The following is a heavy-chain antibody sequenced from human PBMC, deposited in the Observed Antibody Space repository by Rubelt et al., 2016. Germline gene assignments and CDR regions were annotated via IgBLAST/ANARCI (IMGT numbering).Heavy chain of an antibody. Sequence: QVQLVQSGSELKKPGASVKVSCKASGYTFTSYAMNWVRQAPGQGLEWMGWINTNTGNPTYAQGFTGRVVFSLDNAVSTAYLQISSLKAEDTAVYYCARVIAAAGRDGNYFDYWGQGTLVTVSS. V-gene: IGHV7-4-1*02. CDR1: GYTFTSYA. D-gene: IGHD6-13*01. CDR2: INTNTGNP. CDR3: ARVIAAAGRDGNYFDY. J-gene: IGHJ4*02.